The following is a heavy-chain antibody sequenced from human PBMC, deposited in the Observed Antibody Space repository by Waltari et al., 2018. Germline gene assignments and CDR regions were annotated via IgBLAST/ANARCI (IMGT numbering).Heavy chain of an antibody. D-gene: IGHD3-3*01. V-gene: IGHV4-61*02. CDR3: ARGQNYDFWSGYYNYYYYYMDV. Sequence: NPSLKSRVTISVDTSKNQFSLKLSSVTAADTAVYYCARGQNYDFWSGYYNYYYYYMDVWGKGTTVTVSS. J-gene: IGHJ6*03.